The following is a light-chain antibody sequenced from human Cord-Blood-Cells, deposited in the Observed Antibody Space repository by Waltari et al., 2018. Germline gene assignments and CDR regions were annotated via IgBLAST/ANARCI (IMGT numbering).Light chain of an antibody. J-gene: IGKJ2*01. Sequence: DIQMTQSPSTLSASVGDRVTITCRASQSISSWLAWYQQKQGKAPKLRIYKASSLESGVPSRFSGSGSGTEFTLTISSLQPDDFATYYCQQYNSYSTFGQGTKLEIK. CDR3: QQYNSYST. CDR2: KAS. V-gene: IGKV1-5*03. CDR1: QSISSW.